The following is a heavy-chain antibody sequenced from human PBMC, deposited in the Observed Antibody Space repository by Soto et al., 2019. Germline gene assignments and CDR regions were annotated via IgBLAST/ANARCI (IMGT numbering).Heavy chain of an antibody. V-gene: IGHV4-39*02. D-gene: IGHD3-16*01. CDR3: ENMKGAYFIITYNWFDP. CDR2: VYYTGTT. J-gene: IGHJ5*02. CDR1: GGSISSSSYY. Sequence: SATLSLTCNVSGGSISSSSYYWGWIRQAPGKGLEWIGSVYYTGTTYYNPSLKSRVTISVDTSKNHFSLKVSSVTAADTSVYYCENMKGAYFIITYNWFDPWGQGSQVTVSS.